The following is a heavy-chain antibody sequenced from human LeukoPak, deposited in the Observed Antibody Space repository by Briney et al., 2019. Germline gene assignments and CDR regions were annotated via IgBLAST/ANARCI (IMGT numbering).Heavy chain of an antibody. V-gene: IGHV3-23*01. J-gene: IGHJ1*01. CDR1: GFTFSSYS. Sequence: GGSLRLSCAASGFTFSSYSMNWVRQAPGKGLEWVSAISDSGTSTYYADSVKGRFTFSRDNSKNTLYLQMNSLRVDDTAVYYCAKYSSTWYSPLQHWGQGTLVTVSS. CDR3: AKYSSTWYSPLQH. CDR2: ISDSGTST. D-gene: IGHD6-13*01.